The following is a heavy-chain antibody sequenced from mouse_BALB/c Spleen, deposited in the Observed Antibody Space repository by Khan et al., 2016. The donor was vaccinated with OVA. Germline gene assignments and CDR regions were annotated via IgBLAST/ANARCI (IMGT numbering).Heavy chain of an antibody. J-gene: IGHJ2*01. CDR1: GYSITSGYA. V-gene: IGHV3-2*02. CDR3: ARWNDYGYHFDY. Sequence: EVQLQESGPGLVKPSQSLSLTCTVTGYSITSGYAWNWIRQFPGNKLEWMGYISYSGVTSYTPSLKSRISFTRDTSKTQFFLQLTSVTTEDTANFYGARWNDYGYHFDYWGQGTTLTVSA. D-gene: IGHD1-2*01. CDR2: ISYSGVT.